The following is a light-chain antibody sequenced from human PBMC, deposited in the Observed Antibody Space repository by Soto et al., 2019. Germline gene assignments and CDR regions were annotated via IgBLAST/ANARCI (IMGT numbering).Light chain of an antibody. CDR2: AAS. CDR3: QPLNSYPFT. V-gene: IGKV1-9*01. J-gene: IGKJ3*01. CDR1: QGISSY. Sequence: DIQLTQSPSFLSASVGDRVTITCRASQGISSYLAWYQQKPGKAPNLLIYAASTLQSGVPPRFSGSGSGTQFTIPVSSLQPEDFAPYYSQPLNSYPFTFGPGNKVDIK.